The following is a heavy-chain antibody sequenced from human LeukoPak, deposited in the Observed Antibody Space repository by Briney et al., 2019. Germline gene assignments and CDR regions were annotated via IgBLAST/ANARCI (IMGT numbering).Heavy chain of an antibody. Sequence: SETLSLTCTVSGGSVRSDSYYWGWIRQPPGKGLEWIGYIYYSGSTNYNPSLKSRVTISVDTSKNQFSLKLSSVTAADTAVYYCARAWVVTAPGIFDIWGQGTMVTVSS. V-gene: IGHV4-61*01. D-gene: IGHD2-21*02. CDR3: ARAWVVTAPGIFDI. J-gene: IGHJ3*02. CDR1: GGSVRSDSYY. CDR2: IYYSGST.